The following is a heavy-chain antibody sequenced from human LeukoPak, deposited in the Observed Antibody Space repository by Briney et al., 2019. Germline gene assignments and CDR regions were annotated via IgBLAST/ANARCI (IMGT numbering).Heavy chain of an antibody. V-gene: IGHV5-51*01. Sequence: GESLKISCKGSGYSFTSYWIGWVRQMPGKGLGWMGIIYPGDSDTRYSPSFQGQVTISADKSISTAYLQWSSLKASDTAMYYCARQVDIDSGSYHVDYWGQGTLVTLSS. CDR2: IYPGDSDT. CDR3: ARQVDIDSGSYHVDY. D-gene: IGHD1-26*01. CDR1: GYSFTSYW. J-gene: IGHJ4*02.